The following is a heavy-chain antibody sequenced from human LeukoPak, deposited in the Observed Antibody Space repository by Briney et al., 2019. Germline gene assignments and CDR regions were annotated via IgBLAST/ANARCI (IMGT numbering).Heavy chain of an antibody. Sequence: PGGSLRLSCAASRFTFSSYAMSWVRQALGKGLEWVSPISGSGGSTYYADPLKGRFTISRDNFKSTLYLQKNSLRAEDTAVYYCAKDVESYSGYCDYWGQGTLVTVSS. CDR3: AKDVESYSGYCDY. V-gene: IGHV3-23*01. CDR1: RFTFSSYA. D-gene: IGHD5-12*01. J-gene: IGHJ4*02. CDR2: ISGSGGST.